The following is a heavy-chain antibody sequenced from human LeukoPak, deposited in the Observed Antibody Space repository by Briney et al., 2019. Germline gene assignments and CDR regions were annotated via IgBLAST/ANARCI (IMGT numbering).Heavy chain of an antibody. D-gene: IGHD3-3*02. J-gene: IGHJ6*03. V-gene: IGHV1-2*02. CDR2: INPNSGGT. Sequence: ASVKVSCKASGYTFTGYYMHWVRQAPGQGLEWMGWINPNSGGTNYAQKFQGRVTMTTDTSTSTAYMELGSLRSDDTAVFPCARSPIWHLIKYYYYMDVWGKGTTVTVSS. CDR3: ARSPIWHLIKYYYYMDV. CDR1: GYTFTGYY.